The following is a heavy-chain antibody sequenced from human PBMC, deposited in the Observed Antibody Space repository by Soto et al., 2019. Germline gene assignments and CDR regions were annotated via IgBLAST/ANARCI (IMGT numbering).Heavy chain of an antibody. CDR2: IKSKTDGGTT. CDR3: TTGGILWFGEANFDY. D-gene: IGHD3-10*01. V-gene: IGHV3-15*07. CDR1: GFTFSNAW. J-gene: IGHJ4*02. Sequence: EVQLVESGGGLVKPGGSLRLSCAASGFTFSNAWMNWVRQAPGKGLEWVGSIKSKTDGGTTDYAAPVKGRFTISRDDSKNTLYLQMNSLKTEDTAVYYCTTGGILWFGEANFDYWGQGTLVTVSS.